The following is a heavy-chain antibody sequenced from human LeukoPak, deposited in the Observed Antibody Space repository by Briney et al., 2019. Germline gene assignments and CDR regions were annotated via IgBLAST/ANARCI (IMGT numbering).Heavy chain of an antibody. CDR1: GGSFSGYY. CDR2: INHSGST. CDR3: ARGYSSSWYGRWFDP. Sequence: SETLSLTCAVYGGSFSGYYWSWIRQPPGKGLEWIGEINHSGSTNYNPSLKSRVTISVDTSKNQFSLTLSSVTAADTAVYYCARGYSSSWYGRWFDPWGQGTLVTVSS. V-gene: IGHV4-34*01. D-gene: IGHD6-13*01. J-gene: IGHJ5*02.